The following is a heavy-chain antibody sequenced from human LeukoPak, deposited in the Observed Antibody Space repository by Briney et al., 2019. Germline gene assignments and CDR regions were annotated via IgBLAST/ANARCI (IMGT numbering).Heavy chain of an antibody. D-gene: IGHD1-20*01. CDR1: GYTFTSYG. CDR3: ARERSSITGKATFDY. CDR2: ISAYNGNT. V-gene: IGHV1-18*01. Sequence: ASVKVSCKASGYTFTSYGISWVRQAPGQGLEWMGWISAYNGNTNYAQKLQGRVTMTTDTSTSTAYMELRSLRSDDTAVYYCARERSSITGKATFDYWGQGTLVTVSS. J-gene: IGHJ4*02.